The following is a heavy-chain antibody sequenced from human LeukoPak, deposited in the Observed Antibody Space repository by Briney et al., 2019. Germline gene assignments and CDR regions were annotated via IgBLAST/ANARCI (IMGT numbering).Heavy chain of an antibody. Sequence: GGSLRLSCAASGFTFSSYGMSWVRQAPGKGLEWVSAISAGGDLTNHADSVKGRFTISRGSSKNMLYVQMNSLRAEDTAVYYCAKGLISSATYFSYFDYWGQGTLVTVSS. CDR2: ISAGGDLT. D-gene: IGHD1-26*01. J-gene: IGHJ4*02. CDR1: GFTFSSYG. V-gene: IGHV3-23*01. CDR3: AKGLISSATYFSYFDY.